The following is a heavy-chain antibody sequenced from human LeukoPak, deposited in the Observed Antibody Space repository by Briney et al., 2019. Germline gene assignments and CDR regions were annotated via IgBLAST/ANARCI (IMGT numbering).Heavy chain of an antibody. CDR3: ARLSRVKDTFDE. Sequence: PSETLSLTCTASGGSINSYYWSWIRQPPGKGLEWIGYIYHSGSTKYNPSLKSRVTISVDTSSNRFSLKLTSVTAADTAVYYCARLSRVKDTFDEWGQGTMVTVSS. CDR1: GGSINSYY. D-gene: IGHD2/OR15-2a*01. V-gene: IGHV4-59*01. CDR2: IYHSGST. J-gene: IGHJ3*01.